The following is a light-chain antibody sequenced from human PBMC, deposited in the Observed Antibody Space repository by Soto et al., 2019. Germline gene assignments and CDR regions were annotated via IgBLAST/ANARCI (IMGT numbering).Light chain of an antibody. Sequence: QSAPTQPASVSGSPGQSITISCTGTSSDVGGYNYVSWYQQQPGKAPKLMIYQVSNRPSGVSNRFSGSKSGSTASLTISGLQAEDEADYYCSSYTSSSPYVFGIGTNVTVL. CDR1: SSDVGGYNY. CDR2: QVS. J-gene: IGLJ1*01. V-gene: IGLV2-14*01. CDR3: SSYTSSSPYV.